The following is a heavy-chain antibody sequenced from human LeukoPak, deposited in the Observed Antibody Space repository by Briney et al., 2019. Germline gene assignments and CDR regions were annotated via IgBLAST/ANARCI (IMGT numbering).Heavy chain of an antibody. CDR3: ARDFYGSESY. V-gene: IGHV3-48*02. CDR1: GFNLSSYS. J-gene: IGHJ4*02. CDR2: ISSSSSSI. Sequence: PGGSLRLSCAASGFNLSSYSMNWVRQAPGKGLEWLSYISSSSSSIYYADSVKGRFTISRDNAKNSLYLQMDSLRDEDTAVYYCARDFYGSESYWGQGTLVTVSS. D-gene: IGHD3-10*01.